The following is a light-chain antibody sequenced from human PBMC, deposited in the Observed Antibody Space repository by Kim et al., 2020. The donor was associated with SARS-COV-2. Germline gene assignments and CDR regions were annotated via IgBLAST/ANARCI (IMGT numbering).Light chain of an antibody. Sequence: SSPGESSILSGRASQRVSSCLAWYQQKSGQAPRLIIDDASTTATGIPARFSGSGSGTDFTLTISSLEPEDFAVYYCQQRSNWLWTFGQGTKVDIK. CDR3: QQRSNWLWT. CDR1: QRVSSC. J-gene: IGKJ1*01. V-gene: IGKV3-11*01. CDR2: DAS.